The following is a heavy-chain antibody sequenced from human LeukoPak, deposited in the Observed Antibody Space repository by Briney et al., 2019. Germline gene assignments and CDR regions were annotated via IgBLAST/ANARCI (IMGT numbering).Heavy chain of an antibody. Sequence: YSGSTNYNPSLKSRVTISVDTSKNQFSLKLSSVTAADTAVYYCARDPYDILTGYLNGMDVWGQGTTVTVSS. V-gene: IGHV4-59*01. D-gene: IGHD3-9*01. J-gene: IGHJ6*02. CDR2: YSGST. CDR3: ARDPYDILTGYLNGMDV.